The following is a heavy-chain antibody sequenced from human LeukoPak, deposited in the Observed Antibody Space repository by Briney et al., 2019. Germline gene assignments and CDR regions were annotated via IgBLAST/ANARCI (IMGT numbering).Heavy chain of an antibody. CDR2: IYYSGST. D-gene: IGHD6-13*01. CDR3: ASIDTGIAAAGKGY. V-gene: IGHV4-30-4*01. Sequence: SQTLSLTCTVSGGSISSGDYYWSWIRQPPGKGLEWIGYIYYSGSTYYNPSLKSRVTISVDTSKNQFSLKLSSVTAADTAVYYCASIDTGIAAAGKGYWGQGTLVTVSS. J-gene: IGHJ4*02. CDR1: GGSISSGDYY.